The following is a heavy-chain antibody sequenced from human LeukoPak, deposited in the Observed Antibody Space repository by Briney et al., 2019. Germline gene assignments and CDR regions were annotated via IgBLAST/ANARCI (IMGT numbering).Heavy chain of an antibody. V-gene: IGHV6-1*01. J-gene: IGHJ4*02. CDR1: GDSVSSNSAA. D-gene: IGHD3-10*01. CDR3: ARTRSSPRSIWFGEFQEGYFDY. CDR2: TYYRSKWYN. Sequence: SQTLSLTCAISGDSVSSNSAAWNWIRQSPSRGLEWLGRTYYRSKWYNDYAVSVKSRITINSDTSKNQFSLQLNSVTPEDTAVHYCARTRSSPRSIWFGEFQEGYFDYWGQGTLVTVSS.